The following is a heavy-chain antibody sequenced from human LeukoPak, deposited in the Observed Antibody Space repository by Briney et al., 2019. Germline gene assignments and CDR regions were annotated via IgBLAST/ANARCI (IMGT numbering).Heavy chain of an antibody. V-gene: IGHV3-11*01. Sequence: PGGSLRLSCAASGFSFSDYYMSWIRQAPGKGLEWVSYISSSGSTIYYADSVKGRFTISRDNAKNSLYLQMNSLRAEDTAVYYCARDLIDEPLSSSWTHGMDVWGQGTTVTVSS. J-gene: IGHJ6*02. D-gene: IGHD6-13*01. CDR2: ISSSGSTI. CDR1: GFSFSDYY. CDR3: ARDLIDEPLSSSWTHGMDV.